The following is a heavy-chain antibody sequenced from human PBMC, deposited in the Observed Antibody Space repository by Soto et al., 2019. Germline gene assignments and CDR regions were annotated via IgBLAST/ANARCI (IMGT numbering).Heavy chain of an antibody. V-gene: IGHV1-2*04. J-gene: IGHJ4*02. CDR1: GYTFTGYY. D-gene: IGHD5-18*01. Sequence: ASVKVSCKASGYTFTGYYMHWVRQAPGQGLEWMGWINPNSVGTNYAQKFQGWVTMTRDTSISTAYMELSRLRSDDTAVYYCARMKRGYSYGLYDYWGQGTLVTVSS. CDR3: ARMKRGYSYGLYDY. CDR2: INPNSVGT.